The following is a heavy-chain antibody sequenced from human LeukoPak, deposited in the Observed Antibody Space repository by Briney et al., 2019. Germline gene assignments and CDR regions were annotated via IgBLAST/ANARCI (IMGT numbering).Heavy chain of an antibody. J-gene: IGHJ4*02. V-gene: IGHV4-39*01. CDR2: IYYSGST. CDR3: ARMGTRRKRGSGDY. CDR1: GGSISSSSYY. D-gene: IGHD1/OR15-1a*01. Sequence: PSETLSLTCTVSGGSISSSSYYWGWIRQPPGKGLEWIGSIYYSGSTYYNPSLKSRVTISVDTSKNQFSLKLSSVTAADTAVYYCARMGTRRKRGSGDYWGQGTLVTVSS.